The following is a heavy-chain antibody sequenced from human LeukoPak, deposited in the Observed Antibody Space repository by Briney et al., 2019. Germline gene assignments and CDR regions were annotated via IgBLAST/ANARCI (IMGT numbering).Heavy chain of an antibody. J-gene: IGHJ4*02. V-gene: IGHV4-59*01. CDR2: IYYSGST. CDR1: GGSISSYY. CDR3: ARAHYDFWSGYGYFDY. Sequence: SETLSLTCTVSGGSISSYYWSWIRQPPGQGLEWFGYIYYSGSTNYNPSLKSRVTISVDSYKSQFSLKLSSVTAADTAVYYCARAHYDFWSGYGYFDYWGQGALVTVSS. D-gene: IGHD3-3*01.